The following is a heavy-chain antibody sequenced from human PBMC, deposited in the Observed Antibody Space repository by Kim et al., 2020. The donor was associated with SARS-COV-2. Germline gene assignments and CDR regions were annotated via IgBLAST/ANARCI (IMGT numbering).Heavy chain of an antibody. V-gene: IGHV4-34*01. Sequence: SETLSLTCAVYGGSFSGYYWSWIRQPPGKGLEWIGEINHSGSTNYNPSLKSRVTISVDTSKNQFSLKLSSVTAADTAVYYCARLLQLWFDTRYYYYYGMDVWGQGTTVTVSS. D-gene: IGHD5-18*01. CDR2: INHSGST. CDR1: GGSFSGYY. J-gene: IGHJ6*02. CDR3: ARLLQLWFDTRYYYYYGMDV.